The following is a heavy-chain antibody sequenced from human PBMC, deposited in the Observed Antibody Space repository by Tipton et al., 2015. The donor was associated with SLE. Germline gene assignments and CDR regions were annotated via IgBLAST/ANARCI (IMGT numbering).Heavy chain of an antibody. CDR1: GGSISSGGYS. J-gene: IGHJ6*03. V-gene: IGHV4-61*08. D-gene: IGHD3-3*01. CDR3: AREHDFWSGYYLRYMDV. Sequence: TLSLTCAVSGGSISSGGYSWSWIRQPPGKGLEWIGYIYYSGSTNYNPSLKSRVTISVDTSKNQFSLKLSSVTAADTAVYYCAREHDFWSGYYLRYMDVWGKGTTVTVSS. CDR2: IYYSGST.